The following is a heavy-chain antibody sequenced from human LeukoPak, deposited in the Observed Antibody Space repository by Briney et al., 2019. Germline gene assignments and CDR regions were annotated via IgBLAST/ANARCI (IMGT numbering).Heavy chain of an antibody. Sequence: GESLKISCKGSGYSFSTYWIGWVRQMPGKGLEWMGIIYPGDSDTRYSPSFQGQVTISADKSINTAYLQWTSLKASDTAMYYCARQLTTLRGFDIWGQGTMVTASS. CDR3: ARQLTTLRGFDI. J-gene: IGHJ3*02. D-gene: IGHD4-11*01. CDR2: IYPGDSDT. CDR1: GYSFSTYW. V-gene: IGHV5-51*01.